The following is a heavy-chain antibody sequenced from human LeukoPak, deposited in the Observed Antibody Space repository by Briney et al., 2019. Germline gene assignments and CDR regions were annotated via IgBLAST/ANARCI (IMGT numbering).Heavy chain of an antibody. CDR1: GYTFTSYY. V-gene: IGHV1-46*01. Sequence: ASVKVSCKASGYTFTSYYMHWVRQAPGQGLEWMGIINPSGGSTSYAQKFQGRVTMARDTSTSTVYMELSSLRSEDTAVYYCAREGDVDTATWHWFDPWGQGTLVTVSS. CDR3: AREGDVDTATWHWFDP. CDR2: INPSGGST. D-gene: IGHD5-18*01. J-gene: IGHJ5*02.